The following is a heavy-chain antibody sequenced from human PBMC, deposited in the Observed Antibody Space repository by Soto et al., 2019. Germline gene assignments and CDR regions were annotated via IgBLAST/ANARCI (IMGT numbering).Heavy chain of an antibody. Sequence: EVQLVESGGGLVQPGRSLRLSCAASGFTFDDYAMHWVRQAPGKGLEWVSGISWNSGSIGYADSVKGRFTISRDNAKNSLYLQMNSLRAEDTALYYCAKARRDGYNFRGPKPEYYYYGMDVWGQGTTVTVSS. CDR3: AKARRDGYNFRGPKPEYYYYGMDV. J-gene: IGHJ6*02. CDR1: GFTFDDYA. V-gene: IGHV3-9*01. CDR2: ISWNSGSI. D-gene: IGHD5-12*01.